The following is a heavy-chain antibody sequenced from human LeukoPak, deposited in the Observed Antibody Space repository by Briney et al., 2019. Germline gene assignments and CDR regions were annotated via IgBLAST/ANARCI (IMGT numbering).Heavy chain of an antibody. CDR1: GFTFSSYG. Sequence: GGSLRLSCAASGFTFSSYGMHWVRQAPGKGLEWVSYISSRGTTIYYADSVKGRFTISRDNAKNSLYLQMNSLRAEDTAVYYCARVGYSSGWSTSDYWGQGTLVTVSS. D-gene: IGHD6-19*01. CDR3: ARVGYSSGWSTSDY. CDR2: ISSRGTTI. V-gene: IGHV3-48*04. J-gene: IGHJ4*02.